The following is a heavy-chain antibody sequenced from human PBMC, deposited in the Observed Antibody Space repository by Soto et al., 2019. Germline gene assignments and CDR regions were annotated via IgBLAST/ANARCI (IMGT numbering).Heavy chain of an antibody. CDR3: ASRIIDYGDYDWFDP. V-gene: IGHV4-61*01. CDR2: IYYSGST. D-gene: IGHD4-17*01. Sequence: PSETLSLTCTVSGGSVSSGSYYWSWIRQPPGKGLEWIGYIYYSGSTNYNPSLKSRVTISVDTSKNQFSLKLSSVTAADTAVYYCASRIIDYGDYDWFDPWGQGTLVTVSS. CDR1: GGSVSSGSYY. J-gene: IGHJ5*02.